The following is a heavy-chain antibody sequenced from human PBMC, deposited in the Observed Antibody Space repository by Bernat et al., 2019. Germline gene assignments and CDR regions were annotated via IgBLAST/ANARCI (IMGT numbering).Heavy chain of an antibody. Sequence: QVQLVQSGAEVKKPGASVKVSCKASGYTFTSYGISWVRQAPGQGLEWMGWISAYNGNTNYAQKLQGRVTMTTDTSTSTAYMELRSLRSDDTAVYYCARSPPKYYDSLTGYSGFNYWGQGTLVTVSS. CDR3: ARSPPKYYDSLTGYSGFNY. V-gene: IGHV1-18*01. D-gene: IGHD3-9*01. CDR2: ISAYNGNT. J-gene: IGHJ4*02. CDR1: GYTFTSYG.